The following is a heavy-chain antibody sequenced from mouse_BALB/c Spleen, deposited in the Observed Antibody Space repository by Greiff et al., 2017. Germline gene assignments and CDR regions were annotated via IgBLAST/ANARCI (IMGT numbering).Heavy chain of an antibody. D-gene: IGHD2-2*01. CDR2: IWAGGST. CDR3: ARYYGYDGYAMDY. Sequence: VKLMESGPGLVAPSQSLSITCTVSGFSLTSYGVHWVRQPPGNGLEWLGVIWAGGSTNYNSALMSRLSISKDNSKSQVFLKMNSLQTDDTAMYYCARYYGYDGYAMDYWGQGTSVTVSS. J-gene: IGHJ4*01. V-gene: IGHV2-9*02. CDR1: GFSLTSYG.